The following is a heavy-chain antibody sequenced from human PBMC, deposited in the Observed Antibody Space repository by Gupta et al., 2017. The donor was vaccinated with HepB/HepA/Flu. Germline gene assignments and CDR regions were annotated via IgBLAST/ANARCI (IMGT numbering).Heavy chain of an antibody. J-gene: IGHJ4*02. V-gene: IGHV3-33*06. CDR1: GFAFNKHG. D-gene: IGHD3-10*01. Sequence: QVKLEESWGDVVQPGRSLRLSCTASGFAFNKHGMHWVRQAPGKGLEWVAVIWTNGKEKNYADSVRGRFTISRDNSKNTLDLQMNDLRTEDTALYYCAKDPGRDAPIDYWGQGTLVTVPS. CDR2: IWTNGKEK. CDR3: AKDPGRDAPIDY.